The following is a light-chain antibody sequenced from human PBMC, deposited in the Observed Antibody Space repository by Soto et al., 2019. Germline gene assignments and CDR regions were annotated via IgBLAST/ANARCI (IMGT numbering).Light chain of an antibody. CDR2: DVS. Sequence: QYVLTQPAPVSASPGQSSARSCTGTSSDVGGYSYVSWYQQQPGKAPKLVISDVSNRPSGVSDRFSGSKSGNTASLTISGLQTEDEADYYCASYTTSSTYVFGTGTKVTVL. CDR3: ASYTTSSTYV. V-gene: IGLV2-14*01. CDR1: SSDVGGYSY. J-gene: IGLJ1*01.